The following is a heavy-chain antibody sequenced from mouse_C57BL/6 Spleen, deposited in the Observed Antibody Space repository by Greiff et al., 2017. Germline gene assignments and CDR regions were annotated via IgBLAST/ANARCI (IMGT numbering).Heavy chain of an antibody. D-gene: IGHD1-1*01. CDR3: ARRSNSYGIYYAMDY. CDR1: GYAFSSSW. V-gene: IGHV1-82*01. Sequence: QVQLQQPGPELVKPGASVKISCKASGYAFSSSWMNWVKQRPGEGLEWIGRIYPGDGDTNYNGKFKGKATMTADKSSSTAYMQLSSLTSEDSAVYVCARRSNSYGIYYAMDYWGQGTSVTVSS. J-gene: IGHJ4*01. CDR2: IYPGDGDT.